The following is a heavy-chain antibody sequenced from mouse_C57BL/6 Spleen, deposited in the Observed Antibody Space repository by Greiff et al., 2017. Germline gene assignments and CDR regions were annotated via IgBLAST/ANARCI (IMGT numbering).Heavy chain of an antibody. J-gene: IGHJ2*01. V-gene: IGHV1-81*01. D-gene: IGHD1-1*01. CDR2: IYPRSGNT. Sequence: QVQLQQSGAELARPGASVKLSCKASGYTFTSYGISWVKQRTGQGLEWIGEIYPRSGNTYYNEKFKGKATLTADKSSSTAYMELRSLTSEDSAVYFCARSTTVVATEDYWGQGTTLTVSS. CDR1: GYTFTSYG. CDR3: ARSTTVVATEDY.